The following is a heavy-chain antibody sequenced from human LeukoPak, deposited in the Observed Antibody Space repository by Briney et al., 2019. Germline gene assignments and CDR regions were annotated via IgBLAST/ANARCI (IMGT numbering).Heavy chain of an antibody. V-gene: IGHV3-48*01. CDR2: ISSSSSTI. D-gene: IGHD6-13*01. J-gene: IGHJ4*02. Sequence: PGGSLRLSCAASGFTFSSYSMNWVRQAPGKGLEWVSYISSSSSTIYYADSVKGRFTISRDNAKNALYLQMNSLRAEDTAVYYCAKVGSIAAAALDYWGQGTLVTVSS. CDR1: GFTFSSYS. CDR3: AKVGSIAAAALDY.